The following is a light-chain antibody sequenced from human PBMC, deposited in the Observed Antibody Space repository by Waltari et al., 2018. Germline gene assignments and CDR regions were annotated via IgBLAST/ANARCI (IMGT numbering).Light chain of an antibody. J-gene: IGKJ3*01. CDR2: GTS. V-gene: IGKV1-12*01. CDR3: QQGNSFPIP. Sequence: DIQMTQSPSPVSASVGDRVTITCRASQDIGNRIAWYQQKQGKAPNLLIYGTSSLQTGVPSRFSGSGSGTEVTLTISSLQPEDFGTYYCQQGNSFPIPFGPGTKVEIK. CDR1: QDIGNR.